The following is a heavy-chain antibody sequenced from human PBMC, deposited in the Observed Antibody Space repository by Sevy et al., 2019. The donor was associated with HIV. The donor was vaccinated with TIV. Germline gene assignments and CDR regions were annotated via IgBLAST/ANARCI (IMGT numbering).Heavy chain of an antibody. CDR3: AREDIRVAGIGYYFHS. CDR2: IWYDGTNK. Sequence: GGSLRLSCAASGFSISDYGMHWVRQAPGKGLEWVAVIWYDGTNKEYADSVKGRFTISRDNSKNTLYLQMNSLRAEDTAVYYCAREDIRVAGIGYYFHSWGQGTLVTVSS. V-gene: IGHV3-33*01. CDR1: GFSISDYG. D-gene: IGHD6-19*01. J-gene: IGHJ4*02.